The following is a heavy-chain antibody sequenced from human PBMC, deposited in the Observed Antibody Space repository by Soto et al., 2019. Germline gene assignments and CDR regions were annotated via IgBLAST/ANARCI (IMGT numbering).Heavy chain of an antibody. J-gene: IGHJ4*02. CDR1: GGSISNIY. Sequence: SETLSLTCNVSGGSISNIYCNWLRQTPGKGLEWIGYIHSGSTTYSASLRSRVTISVDTSKNQFSLKLSSVTAADTAVYFCARHDGSRSTDYWGQGTLVTVSS. V-gene: IGHV4-59*08. CDR2: IHSGST. D-gene: IGHD3-10*01. CDR3: ARHDGSRSTDY.